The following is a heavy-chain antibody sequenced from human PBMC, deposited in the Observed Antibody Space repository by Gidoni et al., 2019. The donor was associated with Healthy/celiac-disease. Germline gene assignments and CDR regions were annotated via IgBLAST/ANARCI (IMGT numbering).Heavy chain of an antibody. V-gene: IGHV3-7*01. CDR3: ARVGRGRVGATGDAFDI. CDR1: GFTFRSSW. J-gene: IGHJ3*02. Sequence: EVQLVESGGGLVQPGRSLRLSCAASGFTFRSSWMSWVRQAPGKRLEGVANRKQDGIEKEYVDSVKGRFTSSRDNAKNSLYLQMNSLRAEDTAVYYCARVGRGRVGATGDAFDIWGQGTMVTVSS. D-gene: IGHD1-26*01. CDR2: RKQDGIEK.